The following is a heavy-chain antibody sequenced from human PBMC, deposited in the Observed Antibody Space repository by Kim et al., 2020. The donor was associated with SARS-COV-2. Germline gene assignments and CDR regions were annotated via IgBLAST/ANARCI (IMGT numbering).Heavy chain of an antibody. D-gene: IGHD2-21*02. CDR3: ARAQLRDVICGGDCYNYFDY. CDR2: IYYSGST. V-gene: IGHV4-39*07. Sequence: SETLSLTCTVSGGSISSSSYYWGWIRQPPGKGLEWIGSIYYSGSTYYNPSLKSRVTISVDTSKNQFSLKLSSVTAADTAVYYCARAQLRDVICGGDCYNYFDYWGQGTLVTVSS. J-gene: IGHJ4*02. CDR1: GGSISSSSYY.